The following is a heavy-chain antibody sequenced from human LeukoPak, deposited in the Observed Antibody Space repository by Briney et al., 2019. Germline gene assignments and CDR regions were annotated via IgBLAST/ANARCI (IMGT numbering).Heavy chain of an antibody. J-gene: IGHJ4*02. D-gene: IGHD3-9*01. CDR2: ISSYNGNT. CDR3: ARPVRQQIRYFEGLFRSHFDY. V-gene: IGHV1-18*01. CDR1: GYTFTSYG. Sequence: ASVKVSCKASGYTFTSYGISWVRQAPGQGLEWMGWISSYNGNTNYAQKLQGRVTMTTDTSTSPAYMELRSLRSDDTAVYYCARPVRQQIRYFEGLFRSHFDYWGQGTLVTVSS.